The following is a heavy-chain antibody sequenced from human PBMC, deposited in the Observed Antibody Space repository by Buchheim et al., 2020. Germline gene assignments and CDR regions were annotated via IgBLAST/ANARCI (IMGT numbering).Heavy chain of an antibody. V-gene: IGHV3-74*01. CDR1: GFSFSSYW. D-gene: IGHD5-18*01. J-gene: IGHJ3*02. CDR2: INTDGSTT. CDR3: ARVRGGYSYYASDI. Sequence: EVQLVESGGGLVQTGGSLRLSCAASGFSFSSYWMHWVRQAPGKGLVWVSRINTDGSTTTYADSVKGRFTISGDSAKNTLYLQMNSLRDEDTAVYYCARVRGGYSYYASDIWGQGT.